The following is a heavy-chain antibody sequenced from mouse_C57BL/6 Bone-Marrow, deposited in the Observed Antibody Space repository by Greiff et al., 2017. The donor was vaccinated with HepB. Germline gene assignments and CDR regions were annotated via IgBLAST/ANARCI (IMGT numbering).Heavy chain of an antibody. CDR3: ANDGNYAWYFDV. D-gene: IGHD2-1*01. CDR1: GYTFTSYW. CDR2: IYPGSGST. V-gene: IGHV1-55*01. J-gene: IGHJ1*03. Sequence: QVQLKQPGAELVKPGASVKMSCKASGYTFTSYWITWVKQRPGQGLEWIGDIYPGSGSTNYNEKFKSKATLTVDTPSSTAYMQLSSLTSEDSAVYYCANDGNYAWYFDVWGTGTTVTVSS.